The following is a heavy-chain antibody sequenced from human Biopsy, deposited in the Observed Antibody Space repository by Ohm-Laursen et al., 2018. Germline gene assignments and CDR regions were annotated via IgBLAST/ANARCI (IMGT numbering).Heavy chain of an antibody. CDR3: ATELLPPGVGGPWLDS. V-gene: IGHV3-21*06. CDR1: GFIFSTYT. Sequence: LSLTCAASGFIFSTYTMNWVRQAPGKGLEWVSSISASSSYIYYADSVKGRFTVSRDNTKNTLYLQMNSLRAADTAIYFCATELLPPGVGGPWLDSWGQGTPVTVSS. D-gene: IGHD3-10*01. CDR2: ISASSSYI. J-gene: IGHJ5*01.